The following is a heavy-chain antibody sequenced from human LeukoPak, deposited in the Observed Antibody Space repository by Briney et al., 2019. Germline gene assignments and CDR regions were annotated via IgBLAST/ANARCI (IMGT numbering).Heavy chain of an antibody. CDR2: IKQDGSEK. V-gene: IGHV3-7*01. J-gene: IGHJ6*04. CDR3: AELGITMIGGV. Sequence: GGSLRLSCAASGFTFSSYWMSWVRQAPGKGLEWVANIKQDGSEKYYVDSVKGRFTISRDNAKNSLYLQMNSLRAGDTAVYYCAELGITMIGGVWGKGTTVTISS. CDR1: GFTFSSYW. D-gene: IGHD3-10*02.